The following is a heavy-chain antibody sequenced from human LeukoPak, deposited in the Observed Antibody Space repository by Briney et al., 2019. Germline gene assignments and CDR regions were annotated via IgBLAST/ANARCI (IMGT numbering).Heavy chain of an antibody. CDR3: AKDNSGWSFDY. V-gene: IGHV3-30*02. CDR1: GFTFSSYG. Sequence: GGSLRLSCAASGFTFSSYGMHWVRQAPGKGLEWVAFIRHDGSDKYYADSVKGRFTISRDNSKNTLYLQMSSLRAEDTVVYYCAKDNSGWSFDYWGQGTLVTVSS. D-gene: IGHD6-19*01. J-gene: IGHJ4*02. CDR2: IRHDGSDK.